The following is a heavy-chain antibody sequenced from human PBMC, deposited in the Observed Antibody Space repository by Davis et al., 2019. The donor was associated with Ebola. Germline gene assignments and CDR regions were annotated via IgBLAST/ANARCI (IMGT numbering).Heavy chain of an antibody. Sequence: GESLKISCAASGGSGSSYSMNWVRQAPGKGLEWVSSISSSSSYIYYADSVKGRFTISRDNAKNSLYLQMNSLRAEDTAVYYCARGLELRFRTGGMDVWGQGTTVTVSS. CDR1: GGSGSSYS. CDR2: ISSSSSYI. J-gene: IGHJ6*02. D-gene: IGHD1-7*01. CDR3: ARGLELRFRTGGMDV. V-gene: IGHV3-21*01.